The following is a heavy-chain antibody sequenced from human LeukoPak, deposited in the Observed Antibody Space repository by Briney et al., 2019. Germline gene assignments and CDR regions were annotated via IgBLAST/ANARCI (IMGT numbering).Heavy chain of an antibody. J-gene: IGHJ3*02. D-gene: IGHD6-13*01. CDR1: GGSISSSSYY. V-gene: IGHV4-39*01. Sequence: SETLSLTCTVSGGSISSSSYYWGWIRQPPGKGLEWIGSIYYSWSTYYNPSLKSRATISVDTSKNQFSLKLSSVTAADTAVYYCAGGQPDAFDIWGQGTMVTVSS. CDR2: IYYSWST. CDR3: AGGQPDAFDI.